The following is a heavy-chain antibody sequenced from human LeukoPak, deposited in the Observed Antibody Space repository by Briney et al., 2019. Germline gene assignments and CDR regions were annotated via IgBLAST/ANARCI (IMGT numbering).Heavy chain of an antibody. CDR2: ISYDGSNK. V-gene: IGHV3-30*18. CDR3: AKDAEVAYSGASAKLYCGGDCYSASPLDY. J-gene: IGHJ4*02. CDR1: GFTFSSYG. Sequence: GRSLRLSCAASGFTFSSYGMHWVRQAPGKGLEWVAVISYDGSNKYYADSVKGRFTISRDNSKNTLYLQMNSLRAEDTAVYYCAKDAEVAYSGASAKLYCGGDCYSASPLDYWGQGTLVTVSS. D-gene: IGHD2-21*02.